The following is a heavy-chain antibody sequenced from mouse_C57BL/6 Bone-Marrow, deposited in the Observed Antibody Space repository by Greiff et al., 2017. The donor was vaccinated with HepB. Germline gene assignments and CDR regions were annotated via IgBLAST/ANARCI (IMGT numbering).Heavy chain of an antibody. CDR3: AYYGSSPWFAY. Sequence: QVQLQQSGAELVKPGASVKLSCKASGYTFTSYWMQWVKQRPGPGLAWIGNIDPSDSHTNYNQKFKVKSTLTVDTSSSTAYMQLSSLTSEDSAVYYCAYYGSSPWFAYWGQGTLVTVSA. V-gene: IGHV1-50*01. CDR1: GYTFTSYW. D-gene: IGHD1-1*01. CDR2: IDPSDSHT. J-gene: IGHJ3*01.